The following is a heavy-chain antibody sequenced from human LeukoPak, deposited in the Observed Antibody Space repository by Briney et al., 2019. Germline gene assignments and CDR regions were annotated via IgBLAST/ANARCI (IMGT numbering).Heavy chain of an antibody. J-gene: IGHJ4*02. V-gene: IGHV3-7*01. CDR3: ARARYSDY. Sequence: GGSLRLSCAASGFTSSSYWMTWVRQAPGKGLEWVANIKQDGSEKYYVDSVKGRFTISRDNAKKSLYLQMNSLRAEDTAVYYCARARYSDYWGQGTLVTVSS. CDR1: GFTSSSYW. D-gene: IGHD3-9*01. CDR2: IKQDGSEK.